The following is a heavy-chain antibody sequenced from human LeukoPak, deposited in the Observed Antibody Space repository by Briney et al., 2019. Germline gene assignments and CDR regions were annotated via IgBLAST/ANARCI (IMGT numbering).Heavy chain of an antibody. J-gene: IGHJ4*02. D-gene: IGHD3-22*01. CDR3: ARDVLGYYDSSGYYYSGGY. CDR1: GGTFSSYA. Sequence: SVKVSFKASGGTFSSYAISWVRQAPGQGLEWMGGIIPIFGTANYAQKFQGRVTITADKSTSTAYMELSSLRSEDTAVYYCARDVLGYYDSSGYYYSGGYWGQGTLVTVSS. V-gene: IGHV1-69*06. CDR2: IIPIFGTA.